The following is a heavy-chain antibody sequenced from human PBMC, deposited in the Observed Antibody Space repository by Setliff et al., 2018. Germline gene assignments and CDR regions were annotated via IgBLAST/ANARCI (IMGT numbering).Heavy chain of an antibody. D-gene: IGHD1-26*01. CDR2: IFSSGRT. CDR1: GDSITSGSVY. Sequence: SETLSLTCIVSGDSITSGSVYWSWIRQPAGKGLEWIGRIFSSGRTNYNPSLKSRPAISMDTSTNQVSLKLSSVTAADTAAYYCARERLESSGSPLAFDIWGQGTRVTVSS. CDR3: ARERLESSGSPLAFDI. J-gene: IGHJ3*02. V-gene: IGHV4-61*02.